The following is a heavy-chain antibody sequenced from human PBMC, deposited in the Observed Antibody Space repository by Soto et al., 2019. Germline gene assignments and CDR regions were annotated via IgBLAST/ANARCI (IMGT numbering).Heavy chain of an antibody. CDR1: GFTFSSYG. CDR3: ARDRGYSGYDSPRYYYGMDV. D-gene: IGHD5-12*01. V-gene: IGHV3-33*01. J-gene: IGHJ6*02. Sequence: QVKLVESGGGVVQPGRSLRLSCAASGFTFSSYGMHWVRQAPGKGLEWVAVIWFDGTNKYYADSVKGRFTISRDNSKNTLYLQMNSLRAEDTAVYYCARDRGYSGYDSPRYYYGMDVWGQGTTVTVSS. CDR2: IWFDGTNK.